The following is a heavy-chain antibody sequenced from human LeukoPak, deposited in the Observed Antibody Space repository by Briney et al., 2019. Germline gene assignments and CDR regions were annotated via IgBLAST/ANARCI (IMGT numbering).Heavy chain of an antibody. V-gene: IGHV1-2*02. Sequence: ASVKVSCKASGYTFTGYYMHWVRQAPGQGLEWMGWINPNSGGTNYAQKFQGRVTTTRDTSISTAYMELSRLRSDDTAVYYCASSLTGEGTFDYWGQGTLVTVSS. CDR3: ASSLTGEGTFDY. CDR2: INPNSGGT. J-gene: IGHJ4*02. D-gene: IGHD7-27*01. CDR1: GYTFTGYY.